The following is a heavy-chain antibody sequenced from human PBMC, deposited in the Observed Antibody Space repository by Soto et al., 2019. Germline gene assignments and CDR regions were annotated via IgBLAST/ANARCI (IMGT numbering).Heavy chain of an antibody. V-gene: IGHV1-18*01. D-gene: IGHD2-2*01. J-gene: IGHJ6*02. CDR2: ISAYNGNT. CDR1: GYTFTSYG. CDR3: ARGGPYQLLPWTDYYYGMDV. Sequence: ASVKVSCKASGYTFTSYGISWVRQAPGQGLEWMGWISAYNGNTNYAQKLQGRVTMTTDTSTSTAYMELRSLRSDDTAVYYCARGGPYQLLPWTDYYYGMDVWGQGTTVTVSS.